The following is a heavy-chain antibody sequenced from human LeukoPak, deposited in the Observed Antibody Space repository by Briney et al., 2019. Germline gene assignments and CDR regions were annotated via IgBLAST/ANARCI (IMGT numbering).Heavy chain of an antibody. CDR1: GGSISSGGYY. D-gene: IGHD3-9*01. CDR2: IYYSGST. CDR3: ARTRDSRRYDILTGYYIPAPLFDY. J-gene: IGHJ4*02. Sequence: SETLSLTCTVSGGSISSGGYYWSWIRQHPGKGLEWIGYIYYSGSTYYNPSLKSRVTISVDTSKNQFSLKLSSVTAADTAVYYCARTRDSRRYDILTGYYIPAPLFDYWGQGTLVTVSS. V-gene: IGHV4-31*03.